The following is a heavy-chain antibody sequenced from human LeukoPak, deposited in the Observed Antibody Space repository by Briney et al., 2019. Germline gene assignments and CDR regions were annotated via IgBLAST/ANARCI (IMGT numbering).Heavy chain of an antibody. CDR3: ARQGGSYPSFDY. V-gene: IGHV4-39*01. J-gene: IGHJ4*02. D-gene: IGHD1-26*01. Sequence: SETLSLTCTVSGXSISSSSYYWGWIRQPPGKGLEWIGSIHYSGSTYYNPSLKSRVTISVDTSKNQFSLKLSSVTAADTAVYYCARQGGSYPSFDYWGQGTLVTVSS. CDR2: IHYSGST. CDR1: GXSISSSSYY.